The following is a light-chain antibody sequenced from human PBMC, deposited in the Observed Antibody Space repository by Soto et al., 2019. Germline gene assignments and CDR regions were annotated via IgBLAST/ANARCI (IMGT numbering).Light chain of an antibody. CDR2: GAS. Sequence: ETVGTQSPGTLSLSPGERATLSCRASQIVSSSYLAWYQQKPGQAPRLLIYGASSRATGIPDRFSGSGSGTDFTLTISRLEPEDFAVYYCQQYGSATYTFGQGTKLDIK. CDR1: QIVSSSY. CDR3: QQYGSATYT. J-gene: IGKJ2*01. V-gene: IGKV3-20*01.